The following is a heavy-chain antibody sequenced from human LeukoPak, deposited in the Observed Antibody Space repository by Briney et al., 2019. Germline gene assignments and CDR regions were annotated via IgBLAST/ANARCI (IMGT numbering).Heavy chain of an antibody. J-gene: IGHJ4*02. CDR2: IIPILGIA. CDR3: ARGVSSSSGHDDY. D-gene: IGHD6-6*01. CDR1: GYTFTSYA. Sequence: SVKVSCKASGYTFTSYAISWVRQAPGQGLEWMGRIIPILGIANYAQKFQGRVTITADKSTSTAYMELSSLRSEDTAVYYCARGVSSSSGHDDYWGQGTLVTVSS. V-gene: IGHV1-69*04.